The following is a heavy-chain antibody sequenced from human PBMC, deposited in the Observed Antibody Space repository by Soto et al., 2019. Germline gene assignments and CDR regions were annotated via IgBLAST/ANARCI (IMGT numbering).Heavy chain of an antibody. CDR1: GFTFSDSA. V-gene: IGHV3-73*02. CDR3: TIQERTTGY. Sequence: DVQLVESGGGLVQPGESLKLSCAASGFTFSDSAIHWVRQGPGKGLEWVGRIRGKANKYATAYAASVQGRFTISRDDSMNTAYLQMNSLSVEDTALYYCTIQERTTGYWGQGTLVTVSS. CDR2: IRGKANKYAT. J-gene: IGHJ4*02. D-gene: IGHD1-1*01.